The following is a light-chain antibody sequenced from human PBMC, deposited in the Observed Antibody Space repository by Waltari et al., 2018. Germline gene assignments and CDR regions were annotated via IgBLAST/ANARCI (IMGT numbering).Light chain of an antibody. CDR3: QSYDNRRGGQVV. V-gene: IGLV1-40*01. Sequence: QQIPGKAPVFLMFSFRKRPSGVPERFSSSKSGTAAALTITGLQAEDEADYYCQSYDNRRGGQVVFGGGTKVTVL. J-gene: IGLJ3*02. CDR2: SFR.